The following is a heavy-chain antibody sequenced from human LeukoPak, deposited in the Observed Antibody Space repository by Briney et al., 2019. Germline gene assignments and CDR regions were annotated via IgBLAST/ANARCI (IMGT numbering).Heavy chain of an antibody. J-gene: IGHJ5*02. Sequence: PGGSLRLSCAASGFTFSSYAMSWVRQAPGKGLEWVSVISVSGVSTYYTDSVKGRFTISRDNSKNTLYLQMNSLRAEDTAVYYCAQVGVGVVPAARLDPWGQGTLVTVSS. CDR1: GFTFSSYA. CDR2: ISVSGVST. CDR3: AQVGVGVVPAARLDP. V-gene: IGHV3-23*01. D-gene: IGHD2-2*01.